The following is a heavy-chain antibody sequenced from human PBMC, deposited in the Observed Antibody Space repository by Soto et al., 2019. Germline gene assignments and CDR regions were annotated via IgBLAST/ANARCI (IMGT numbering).Heavy chain of an antibody. D-gene: IGHD3-22*01. CDR1: GVSIHNSHSF. V-gene: IGHV4-39*07. CDR2: VYYSGGA. CDR3: AKGVRSYYYYGMDV. J-gene: IGHJ6*02. Sequence: SATLSLTCAVSGVSIHNSHSFWAWIRQPPGKGLEFIGSVYYSGGANYNPSLKSRVTISVDTSKNHFSLRLTSVTAADTAVYYCAKGVRSYYYYGMDVWGQGATVTVSS.